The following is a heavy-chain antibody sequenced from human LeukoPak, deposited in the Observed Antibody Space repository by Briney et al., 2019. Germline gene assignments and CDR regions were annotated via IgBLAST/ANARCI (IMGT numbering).Heavy chain of an antibody. D-gene: IGHD1/OR15-1a*01. Sequence: WETLSLTCAVSDDSITSTNWWTWVRQPPGKGLEWIGEIYHSGSTNYNPALKSRVTISLDRSRNQFSLRLNSVTAADTAVYYCARGGNSSWYFDYWGQGTPVTVSS. V-gene: IGHV4-4*02. CDR2: IYHSGST. CDR3: ARGGNSSWYFDY. J-gene: IGHJ4*02. CDR1: DDSITSTNW.